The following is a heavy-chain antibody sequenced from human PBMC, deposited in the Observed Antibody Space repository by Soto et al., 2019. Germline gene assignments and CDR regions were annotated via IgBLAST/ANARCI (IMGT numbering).Heavy chain of an antibody. CDR3: ARGRVVVTAPVMDV. Sequence: QVQLVESGGGVVQPGRSLRLSCAASGFTFSSYAMHWVRQAPGKGLEWVAVISYDGSNKYYADSVKGRFTISRDNSKNTLYLQMNSLRAEDTAVYYCARGRVVVTAPVMDVWGQGTTVTVSS. D-gene: IGHD2-21*02. CDR1: GFTFSSYA. CDR2: ISYDGSNK. V-gene: IGHV3-30-3*01. J-gene: IGHJ6*02.